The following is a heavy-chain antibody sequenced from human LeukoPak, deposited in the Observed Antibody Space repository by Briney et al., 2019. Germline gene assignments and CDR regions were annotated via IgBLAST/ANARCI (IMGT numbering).Heavy chain of an antibody. CDR3: ARSAIAVAGTVDY. D-gene: IGHD6-19*01. J-gene: IGHJ4*02. V-gene: IGHV1-8*02. Sequence: ASVKVSCKASGYTFTSYDINWVRQATGQGLEWMGWMNPNSGNTGYAQKFQGWVTMTRDTSISTAYMELSRLRSDDTAVYYCARSAIAVAGTVDYWGQGTLVTVSS. CDR2: MNPNSGNT. CDR1: GYTFTSYD.